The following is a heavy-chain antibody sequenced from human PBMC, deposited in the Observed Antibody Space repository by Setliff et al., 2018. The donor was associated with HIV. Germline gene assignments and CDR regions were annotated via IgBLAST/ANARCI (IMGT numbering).Heavy chain of an antibody. CDR2: ISYDGSKK. V-gene: IGHV3-30*18. Sequence: GGSLRLSCAASGFTFSSYGMHWVRQAPGKGLEWVAVISYDGSKKYYADSLKGRFTISRDNSKNTLSLHLFSLRVEDTALYYCAKGLAATTGWFDSWGQGTLVTVSS. CDR1: GFTFSSYG. J-gene: IGHJ5*01. D-gene: IGHD6-25*01. CDR3: AKGLAATTGWFDS.